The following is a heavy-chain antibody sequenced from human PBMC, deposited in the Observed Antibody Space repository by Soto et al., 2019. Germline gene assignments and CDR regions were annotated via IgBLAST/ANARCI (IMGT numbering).Heavy chain of an antibody. CDR3: AKDAVYNDGLWLMDH. CDR1: GFTFSSYA. V-gene: IGHV3-23*01. CDR2: IVGSGDDI. D-gene: IGHD2-21*01. J-gene: IGHJ4*02. Sequence: EVQLLESGGGLVQPGGSLRLSCAASGFTFSSYAMSWVRQAPGKGLEWVSGIVGSGDDIHYADSVKGRFTISKDISRNTLYLQMNSLRADDTAVYYCAKDAVYNDGLWLMDHWGQGTLVTVSS.